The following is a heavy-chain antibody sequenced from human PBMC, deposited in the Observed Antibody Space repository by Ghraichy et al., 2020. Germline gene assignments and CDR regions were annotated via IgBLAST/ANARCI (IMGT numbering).Heavy chain of an antibody. D-gene: IGHD2-15*01. Sequence: SVKGSCKASGGTFSSYAISWVRQAPGQGLEWMGGIIPMFGTANYAQKFQGRVTITADESTSTAYMELSSLRSEDTAMYYCARDRYCSGGSCLDVWGQGTTVTVSS. CDR3: ARDRYCSGGSCLDV. CDR1: GGTFSSYA. V-gene: IGHV1-69*13. J-gene: IGHJ6*02. CDR2: IIPMFGTA.